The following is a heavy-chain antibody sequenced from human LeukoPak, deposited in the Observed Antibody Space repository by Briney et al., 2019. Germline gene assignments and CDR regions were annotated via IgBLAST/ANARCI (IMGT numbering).Heavy chain of an antibody. J-gene: IGHJ6*03. CDR3: ARAAIAVAGDYHYHYMDV. CDR1: GYTFTRHY. D-gene: IGHD6-19*01. CDR2: ISPNSGDT. Sequence: ASVKVSCKASGYTFTRHYMHWVRQAPGQGLEWMGWISPNSGDTDYAQRFQGRVTMTRDTSISTAYMELSRLTSDDTAVYYCARAAIAVAGDYHYHYMDVWGKGTTVTVSS. V-gene: IGHV1-2*02.